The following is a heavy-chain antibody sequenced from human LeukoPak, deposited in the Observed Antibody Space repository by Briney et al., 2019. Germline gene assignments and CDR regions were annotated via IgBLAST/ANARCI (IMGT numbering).Heavy chain of an antibody. Sequence: GGSLRLSCAASGFTFSSYWMSWVRQAPGKGLEWVANIKQDGSEKYYVDSVKGRFTISRDNAKNSLYLQMNSLRAEDTAVYYCARHQGRAVAGFDYWGQGTLVTVSS. J-gene: IGHJ4*02. D-gene: IGHD6-19*01. CDR2: IKQDGSEK. CDR3: ARHQGRAVAGFDY. CDR1: GFTFSSYW. V-gene: IGHV3-7*01.